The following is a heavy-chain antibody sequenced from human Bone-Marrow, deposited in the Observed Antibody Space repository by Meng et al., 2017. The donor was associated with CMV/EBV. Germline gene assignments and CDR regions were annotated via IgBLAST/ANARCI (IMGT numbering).Heavy chain of an antibody. CDR1: GCTFSSYA. CDR2: IYSGGSST. Sequence: GESLKIAWASSGCTFSSYATSWVRQAAGKGLEWVSVIYSGGSSTYYADSVKARFTISRDNSKNTLYPQMNSLRAEDTAVYYCAKDGWDIVVVPAALHYGMDVWGQGTTVTVSS. V-gene: IGHV3-23*03. D-gene: IGHD2-2*02. J-gene: IGHJ6*02. CDR3: AKDGWDIVVVPAALHYGMDV.